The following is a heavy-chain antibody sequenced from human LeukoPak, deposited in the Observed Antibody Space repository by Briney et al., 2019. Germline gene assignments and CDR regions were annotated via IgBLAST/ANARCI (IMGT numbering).Heavy chain of an antibody. CDR1: GYSISSGYY. Sequence: PSETLSLTCAVSGYSISSGYYWGWIRQPPGKGLEWIGGIYHSGSTYYNPSLKSRVTISVDTSKNQFSLKLSSVTAADTAVYYCARPRGSCSGGSCYYYYFDYWGQGTLVTVSS. V-gene: IGHV4-38-2*01. CDR2: IYHSGST. CDR3: ARPRGSCSGGSCYYYYFDY. D-gene: IGHD2-15*01. J-gene: IGHJ4*02.